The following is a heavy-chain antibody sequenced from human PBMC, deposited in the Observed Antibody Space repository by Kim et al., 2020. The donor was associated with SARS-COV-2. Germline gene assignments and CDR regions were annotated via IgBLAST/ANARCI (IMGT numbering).Heavy chain of an antibody. Sequence: GGSLRLSCAASGFTFSSYAMHWVRQAPGKGLEWVAVISYDGSNKYYADSVKGRFTISRDNSKNTLYLQMNSLRAEDTAVYYCARVTYCCRDCYSSLFDY. CDR1: GFTFSSYA. V-gene: IGHV3-30*04. CDR2: ISYDGSNK. D-gene: IGHD2-21*02. J-gene: IGHJ4*01. CDR3: ARVTYCCRDCYSSLFDY.